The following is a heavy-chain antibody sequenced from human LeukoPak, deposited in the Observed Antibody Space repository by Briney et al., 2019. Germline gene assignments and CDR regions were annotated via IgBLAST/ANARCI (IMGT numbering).Heavy chain of an antibody. CDR3: AKREAVAAMWDFDY. CDR2: IQHGGGNQ. CDR1: GFILNNYY. Sequence: PGGSLRLSCAASGFILNNYYMHWVRQAPGKGLEWVASIQHGGGNQYYVDSVKGRFTTSRDNSKNTLYLQMNSLRTEDTAVYYCAKREAVAAMWDFDYWGQGTLVTVSS. D-gene: IGHD6-19*01. V-gene: IGHV3-30*02. J-gene: IGHJ4*02.